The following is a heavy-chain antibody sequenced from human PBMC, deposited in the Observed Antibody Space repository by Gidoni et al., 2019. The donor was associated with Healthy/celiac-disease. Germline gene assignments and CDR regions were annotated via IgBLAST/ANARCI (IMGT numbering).Heavy chain of an antibody. V-gene: IGHV4-34*01. CDR2: INHSGST. Sequence: QVQLQQWGAGLLKPSETLSLTCAVYGGSFSGYYWSWIRQPPGKGLDWIGEINHSGSTNYNPSLKSRVNISVDTAKNQFSLKLSSVTAADTAVYYCARAVSWDYVWGSYRPYYFDYWGQGTLVTVSS. CDR1: GGSFSGYY. D-gene: IGHD3-16*02. J-gene: IGHJ4*02. CDR3: ARAVSWDYVWGSYRPYYFDY.